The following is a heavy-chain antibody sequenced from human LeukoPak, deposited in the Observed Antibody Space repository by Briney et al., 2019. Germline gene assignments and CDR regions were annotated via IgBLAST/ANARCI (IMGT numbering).Heavy chain of an antibody. V-gene: IGHV3-21*01. Sequence: GGSLRLSCAASGFTFSSYWMSWVRQAPGKGLEWVSSISSSSSYIYYADSVKGRFTISRDNAKNSLYLQMNSLRAEDTAVYYCARYCSSTSCYVDYWGQGTLVTVSS. CDR3: ARYCSSTSCYVDY. CDR2: ISSSSSYI. CDR1: GFTFSSYW. D-gene: IGHD2-2*01. J-gene: IGHJ4*02.